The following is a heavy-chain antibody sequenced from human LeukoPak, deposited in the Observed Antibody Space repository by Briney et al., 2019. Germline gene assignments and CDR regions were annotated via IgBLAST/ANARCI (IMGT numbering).Heavy chain of an antibody. D-gene: IGHD1-26*01. CDR3: ARGASEWELLGVNY. CDR1: GYTFTSYA. CDR2: INAGNGNT. V-gene: IGHV1-3*01. Sequence: GASVTVSCTASGYTFTSYAMHWVRQAPGQRLEWMGWINAGNGNTKYSQKFQGRVTITRDTSASTAYMELSSLRSEDTAVYYCARGASEWELLGVNYWGQGTLVTVSS. J-gene: IGHJ4*02.